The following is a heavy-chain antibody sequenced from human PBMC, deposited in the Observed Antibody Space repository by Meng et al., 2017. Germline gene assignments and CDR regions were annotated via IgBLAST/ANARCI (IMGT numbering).Heavy chain of an antibody. CDR2: IYYSGST. J-gene: IGHJ1*01. V-gene: IGHV4-39*07. CDR3: ARDGIAAAGTGRSYFQH. Sequence: QLHLLETGPGPVKPSVTLSLPCTVSGGSISSSSYYWGWIRQPPGKGLEWIGSIYYSGSTYYNPSLKSRVTISVDTSKNQFSLKLSSVTAADTAVYYCARDGIAAAGTGRSYFQHWGQGTLVTVSS. CDR1: GGSISSSSYY. D-gene: IGHD6-13*01.